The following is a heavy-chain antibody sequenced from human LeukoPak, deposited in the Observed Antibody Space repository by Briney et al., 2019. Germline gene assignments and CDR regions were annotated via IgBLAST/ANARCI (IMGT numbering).Heavy chain of an antibody. Sequence: QPGGSLRLSCAASGFTFSSYWMSWVRQAPGKGLEWVANIKQDGSEKYYVDSVKGRFTISRDNAKNSLYLQMNSLRAEDTALYYCAKGLEMATNLFDYWGQGTLVTVSS. V-gene: IGHV3-7*03. CDR1: GFTFSSYW. D-gene: IGHD5-24*01. CDR2: IKQDGSEK. J-gene: IGHJ4*02. CDR3: AKGLEMATNLFDY.